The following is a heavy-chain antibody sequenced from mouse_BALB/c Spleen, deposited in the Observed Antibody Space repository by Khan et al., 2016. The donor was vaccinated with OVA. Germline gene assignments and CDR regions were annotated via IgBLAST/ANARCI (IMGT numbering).Heavy chain of an antibody. CDR3: ARETAYYANYEAMDY. V-gene: IGHV2-9*02. CDR2: IWAGGST. J-gene: IGHJ4*01. Sequence: VQLQESGPGLVAPSQSLSITCTVSGFSLSNFGVNWVRQPPGKGLEWLGIIWAGGSTNYNSALMSKLSIRKDNAQSQVFLKMNSLQTDDTAMYYCARETAYYANYEAMDYWGQGTSVTVSS. D-gene: IGHD2-10*01. CDR1: GFSLSNFG.